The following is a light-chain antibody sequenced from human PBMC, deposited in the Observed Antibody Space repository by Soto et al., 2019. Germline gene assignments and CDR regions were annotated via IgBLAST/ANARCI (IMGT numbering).Light chain of an antibody. Sequence: EVVLTQSPASLSLSPGERATLSCGASQIVSSNYLAWYQQKPGLAPRLLIYDASTRATGVPDRFRGSGSGTTFPLTINRLEPEDSAVYYCPQYGDSPRGTFGGGTKVEIK. CDR3: PQYGDSPRGT. J-gene: IGKJ4*01. CDR2: DAS. CDR1: QIVSSNY. V-gene: IGKV3D-20*01.